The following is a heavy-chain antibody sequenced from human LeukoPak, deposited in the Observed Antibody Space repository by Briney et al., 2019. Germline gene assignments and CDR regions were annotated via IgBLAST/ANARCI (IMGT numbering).Heavy chain of an antibody. CDR3: AREGTIAAAGLDY. J-gene: IGHJ4*02. CDR2: ITSSGNTT. Sequence: GGSLRVSCAASGFTFSFYAMSWVRQAPGKGLEWVAGITSSGNTTYYADPVKGRFTISRDNSKNTLYLQMNSLRAEDTAVYYCAREGTIAAAGLDYWGQGTLVTVSS. CDR1: GFTFSFYA. D-gene: IGHD6-13*01. V-gene: IGHV3-23*01.